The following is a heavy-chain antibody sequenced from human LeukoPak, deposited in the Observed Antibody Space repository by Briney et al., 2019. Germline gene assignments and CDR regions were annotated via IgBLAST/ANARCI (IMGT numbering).Heavy chain of an antibody. D-gene: IGHD2/OR15-2a*01. J-gene: IGHJ4*02. CDR2: INSDGSST. Sequence: GGSLRLSCAASGFTFSSYWMHWVRQAPGKGLVWVSRINSDGSSTSYADSVKGRFTISRDNAKNTLYLQMNSLRAEDTAVYYCARSPKVRSKIAYYFDYWGQGTLVTVSS. CDR1: GFTFSSYW. V-gene: IGHV3-74*01. CDR3: ARSPKVRSKIAYYFDY.